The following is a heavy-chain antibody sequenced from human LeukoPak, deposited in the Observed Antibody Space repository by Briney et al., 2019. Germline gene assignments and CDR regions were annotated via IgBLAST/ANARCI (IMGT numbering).Heavy chain of an antibody. J-gene: IGHJ4*02. D-gene: IGHD3-3*01. CDR2: ISAYNGNT. V-gene: IGHV1-18*01. CDR3: ARTYTIFGVVIYDY. Sequence: GASVTVSSTASGYTFTSYGISWVRQAPGQGLEWMGWISAYNGNTNYAQKLQGRVTMTTDTSTSTAYMELRSLRSDDTAVYYCARTYTIFGVVIYDYWGQGTLVTVSS. CDR1: GYTFTSYG.